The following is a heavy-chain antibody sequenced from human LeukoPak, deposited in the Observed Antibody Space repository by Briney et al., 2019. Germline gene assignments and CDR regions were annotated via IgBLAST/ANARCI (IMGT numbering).Heavy chain of an antibody. D-gene: IGHD3-3*01. CDR3: ARDYRLNTIFGVVTWNYFDY. CDR2: IYHSGST. Sequence: KPSETLSLTCTVSGYSISSGYYWGWIRQPPGKGLEWIGSIYHSGSTYYNPSLKSRITISVDTSKNQFSLKLSSLTAADTAVYYCARDYRLNTIFGVVTWNYFDYWGQGTLVTDSS. CDR1: GYSISSGYY. J-gene: IGHJ4*02. V-gene: IGHV4-38-2*02.